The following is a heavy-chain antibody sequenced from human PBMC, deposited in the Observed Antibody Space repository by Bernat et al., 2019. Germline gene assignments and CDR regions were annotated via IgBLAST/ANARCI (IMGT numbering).Heavy chain of an antibody. CDR3: ARDAPLITYYDIVTGHGFDY. CDR1: GFTFSSYA. V-gene: IGHV3-30*01. J-gene: IGHJ4*02. CDR2: ISYDGSNK. Sequence: QVQLVESGGGVVQPGRSLRLSCAASGFTFSSYAMHWVRQAPGKGLEWVAVISYDGSNKYYADSVKGRFTISRDNSKNTLYLQINSLRAEDTAVYDCARDAPLITYYDIVTGHGFDYWGQGTLVTVSS. D-gene: IGHD3-9*01.